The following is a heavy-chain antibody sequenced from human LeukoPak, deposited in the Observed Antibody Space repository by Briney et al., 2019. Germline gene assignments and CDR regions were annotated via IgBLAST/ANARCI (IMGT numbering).Heavy chain of an antibody. D-gene: IGHD1-26*01. J-gene: IGHJ4*02. CDR3: ARDGGQVGATGPFDY. Sequence: ASVRVSCKTSGFTFKDYYIHWVRQAPGQGLEWMGWINRNSGDANYAQKFQGRVTMTRDTSISTAYMELSRLRSDDTAVYYCARDGGQVGATGPFDYWGQGTLVTVSS. V-gene: IGHV1-2*02. CDR2: INRNSGDA. CDR1: GFTFKDYY.